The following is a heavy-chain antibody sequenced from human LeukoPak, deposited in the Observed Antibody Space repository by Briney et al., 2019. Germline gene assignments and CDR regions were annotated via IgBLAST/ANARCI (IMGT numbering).Heavy chain of an antibody. CDR1: GGSMSTYY. J-gene: IGHJ5*02. CDR3: ARGNAAGRGIRFDP. D-gene: IGHD6-13*01. Sequence: SETLSLTCTVSGGSMSTYYWTWIRQSPGKGLEWIGYISPSGSTNYNPSLKSRVTMSVDTSKNQFSLKLSSVTAADTAVYYCARGNAAGRGIRFDPWGQGILVTVSS. V-gene: IGHV4-4*08. CDR2: ISPSGST.